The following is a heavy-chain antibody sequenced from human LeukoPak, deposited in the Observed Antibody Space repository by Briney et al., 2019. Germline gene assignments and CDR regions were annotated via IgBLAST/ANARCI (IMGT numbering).Heavy chain of an antibody. CDR2: IRFSGEST. Sequence: PGGSLRLSCAASGFTFGRHAMNWVRQAPGKGLEWVATIRFSGESTYYVDSVKGRFTISRDNSKNTLYLQMDSLRAEDTAVYYCAKDVGTSGNYSPSDYWGQGTLVTVSS. CDR1: GFTFGRHA. J-gene: IGHJ4*02. V-gene: IGHV3-23*01. D-gene: IGHD3-10*01. CDR3: AKDVGTSGNYSPSDY.